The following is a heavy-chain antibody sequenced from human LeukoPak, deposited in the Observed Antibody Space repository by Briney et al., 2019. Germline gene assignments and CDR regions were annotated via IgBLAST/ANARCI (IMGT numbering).Heavy chain of an antibody. CDR2: ISSSSSYI. V-gene: IGHV3-21*01. D-gene: IGHD6-19*01. Sequence: GGSLRLSCAASGFTFSSYSMNWVRQAPGKGLEWVSSISSSSSYIYYADSVKGRFTISRDNAKNSLYLQMNSLRAEDTAVYYCASGQYSSGWSLFDYWGQGTLVTVSS. CDR1: GFTFSSYS. CDR3: ASGQYSSGWSLFDY. J-gene: IGHJ4*02.